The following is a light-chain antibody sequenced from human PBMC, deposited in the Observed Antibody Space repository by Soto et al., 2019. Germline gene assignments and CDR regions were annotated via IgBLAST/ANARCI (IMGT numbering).Light chain of an antibody. CDR3: QHYYDTLWT. V-gene: IGKV3-15*01. J-gene: IGKJ1*01. Sequence: EIVMTQSPATLSVSPGESATLSCRASQSVASHLAWYQQKPGQAPRLLIFGASVRATGIPARFSGSGSGTEFVLTIDSLQSEDFAVYYCQHYYDTLWTFGQGTKVEI. CDR1: QSVASH. CDR2: GAS.